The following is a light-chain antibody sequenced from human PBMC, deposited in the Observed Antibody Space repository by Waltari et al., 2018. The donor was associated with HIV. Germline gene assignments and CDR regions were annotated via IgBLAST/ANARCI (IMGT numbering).Light chain of an antibody. J-gene: IGLJ2*01. Sequence: QSVLTQPPSVSAAPGQTVTISCSGSRSNFGKDDVSWYQQLPGSAPPPLISPDNKLPSGIPDRFSGSKSGTSATLGIAGLHTGDEANYYCVTWDTSLSVLVFGGGTKLTVL. CDR2: PDN. V-gene: IGLV1-51*01. CDR3: VTWDTSLSVLV. CDR1: RSNFGKDD.